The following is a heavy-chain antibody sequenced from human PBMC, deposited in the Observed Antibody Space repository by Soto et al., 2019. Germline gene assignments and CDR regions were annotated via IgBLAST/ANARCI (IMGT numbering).Heavy chain of an antibody. CDR2: IIPIFGTA. D-gene: IGHD3-10*01. CDR3: ARAGYYGSGDGGMDV. J-gene: IGHJ6*02. CDR1: GGTFSSYA. Sequence: SVKVSCKASGGTFSSYAISWVRQAPGQGLEWMGGIIPIFGTANYAQKFQGRVTITADESTSTAYMELSSLRSEDTAVYYCARAGYYGSGDGGMDVWGQGTTVTVSS. V-gene: IGHV1-69*13.